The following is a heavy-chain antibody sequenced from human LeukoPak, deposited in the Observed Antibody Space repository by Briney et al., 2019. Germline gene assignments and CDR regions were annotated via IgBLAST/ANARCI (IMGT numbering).Heavy chain of an antibody. J-gene: IGHJ4*02. D-gene: IGHD6-19*01. Sequence: GGSLRLSCAASEFTFSSYWMLWVRQAPGMGLVWVSCINTDGTTTAYADSVKGRFNISRDNAKNTLYLQMNSLRAEDTAVYYCARVGRVWSAVDSWGQGILVTVSS. CDR1: EFTFSSYW. CDR3: ARVGRVWSAVDS. CDR2: INTDGTTT. V-gene: IGHV3-74*01.